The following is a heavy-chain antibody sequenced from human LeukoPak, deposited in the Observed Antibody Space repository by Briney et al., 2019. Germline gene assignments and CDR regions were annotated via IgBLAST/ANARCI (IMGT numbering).Heavy chain of an antibody. J-gene: IGHJ4*02. CDR1: GYNFAHDW. CDR2: IFPDDSDT. CDR3: ARQESEMTTPANRYFDL. V-gene: IGHV5-51*01. Sequence: GESLKISCKGSGYNFAHDWIGWVRQLPGKGLGWMGIIFPDDSDTIYSPSFQGQVTISADKSISTAYLQWSNLKASDSAIYYCARQESEMTTPANRYFDLWGQGTLITVSS. D-gene: IGHD5-24*01.